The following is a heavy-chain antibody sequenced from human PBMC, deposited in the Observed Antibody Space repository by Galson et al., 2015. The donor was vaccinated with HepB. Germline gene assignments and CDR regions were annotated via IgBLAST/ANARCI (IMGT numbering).Heavy chain of an antibody. D-gene: IGHD6-13*01. V-gene: IGHV1-18*04. J-gene: IGHJ5*02. CDR1: GYTFSSYS. CDR3: ARQIQAAGSNCFDP. CDR2: ISAYNGNT. Sequence: SVKVSCKASGYTFSSYSIAWVRQAPGQGLEWMEWISAYNGNTNYAQELRGRVTLTTDTSTSTAYMELRSLRSDDTAVYYCARQIQAAGSNCFDPWGQGTLVTVSS.